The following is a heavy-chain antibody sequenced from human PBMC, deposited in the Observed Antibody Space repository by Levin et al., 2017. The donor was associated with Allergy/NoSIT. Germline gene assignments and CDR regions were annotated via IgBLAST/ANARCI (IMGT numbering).Heavy chain of an antibody. Sequence: ASVKVSCKASGGTFSSYAISWVRQAPGQGLEWMGGIIPIFGTANYAQKFQGRVTITADESTSTAYMELSSLRSEDTAVYYCAAGRIAVAGRDYYYGMDVWGQGTTVTVSS. D-gene: IGHD6-19*01. CDR3: AAGRIAVAGRDYYYGMDV. CDR1: GGTFSSYA. J-gene: IGHJ6*02. CDR2: IIPIFGTA. V-gene: IGHV1-69*13.